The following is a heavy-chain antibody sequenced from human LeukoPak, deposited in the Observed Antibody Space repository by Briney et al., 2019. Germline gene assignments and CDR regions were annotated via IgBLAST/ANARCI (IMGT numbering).Heavy chain of an antibody. CDR3: ARSLQWLGDFDY. D-gene: IGHD6-19*01. CDR1: GFSFSNFW. J-gene: IGHJ4*02. CDR2: MNPDGSAT. Sequence: PGGSLRLSCGASGFSFSNFWMSWIRQAPGKGLERVANMNPDGSATYYLDSVKGRFTISRDNAKNSLYLQMNSLRAEDTALYYCARSLQWLGDFDYWGQGTLVTVSS. V-gene: IGHV3-7*03.